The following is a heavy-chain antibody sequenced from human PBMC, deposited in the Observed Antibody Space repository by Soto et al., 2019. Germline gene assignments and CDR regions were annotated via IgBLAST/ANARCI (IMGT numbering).Heavy chain of an antibody. V-gene: IGHV4-4*02. Sequence: AETLSLTCSVSGGSISSSNWWSVVRQTPGKGLEWIGEIYHGGSTNYNPSLKSRVTISLDKSNNQFSLTLSSVTAADTAVYYCASSYDTDDYYFDYWGQGTLVTVSS. CDR3: ASSYDTDDYYFDY. D-gene: IGHD3-16*01. CDR1: GGSISSSNW. CDR2: IYHGGST. J-gene: IGHJ4*02.